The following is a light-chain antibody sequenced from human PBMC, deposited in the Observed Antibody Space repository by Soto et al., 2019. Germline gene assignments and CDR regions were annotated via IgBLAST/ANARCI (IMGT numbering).Light chain of an antibody. CDR3: QSYDSSLSGSV. V-gene: IGLV1-40*01. J-gene: IGLJ2*01. Sequence: QPVLTQPPSVSGAPGQRVTISCTGSRSNIGARYDVHWYQQLPGTAPKLLIYGNNNRPSGVPDRFSGSRSGTSASLAITGLQAEDEADYYCQSYDSSLSGSVFGGGTQLTVL. CDR2: GNN. CDR1: RSNIGARYD.